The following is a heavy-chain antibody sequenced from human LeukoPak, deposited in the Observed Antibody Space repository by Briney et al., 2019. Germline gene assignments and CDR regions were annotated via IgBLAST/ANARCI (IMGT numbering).Heavy chain of an antibody. J-gene: IGHJ4*02. V-gene: IGHV4-59*01. Sequence: SETLSLTCTVSGGSISSYYWSWIRQPPGKGLEWIGYIYYSGSTNYNPSLKSRVTISVDTSKNQFSLKLSSVTAADTAVYYCVRALLPTTPFDYWGQGTLVTVSS. CDR2: IYYSGST. CDR3: VRALLPTTPFDY. D-gene: IGHD4-17*01. CDR1: GGSISSYY.